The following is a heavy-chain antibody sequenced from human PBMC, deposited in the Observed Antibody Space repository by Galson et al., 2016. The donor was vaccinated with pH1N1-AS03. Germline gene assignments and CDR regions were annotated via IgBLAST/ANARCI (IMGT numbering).Heavy chain of an antibody. CDR3: ARRNPNPNFAIWYQHDYGMDV. Sequence: SETLSLTCTVSGGSITINYWIWIRQPPGKGLEWIGYISYSGFTNYNPSLKSRVTISVDTSKNQFSLTLSSVTAADTAVYFCARRNPNPNFAIWYQHDYGMDVWGQGTTVTVSS. V-gene: IGHV4-59*01. D-gene: IGHD2-2*01. CDR1: GGSITINY. CDR2: ISYSGFT. J-gene: IGHJ6*02.